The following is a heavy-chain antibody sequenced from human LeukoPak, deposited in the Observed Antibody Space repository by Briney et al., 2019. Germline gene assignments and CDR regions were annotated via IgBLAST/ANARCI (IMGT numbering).Heavy chain of an antibody. CDR2: ISAYNGNT. D-gene: IGHD3-10*01. CDR1: GYTFTSYG. Sequence: ASVKVSCKASGYTFTSYGISWVRQAPGQGLEWMGWISAYNGNTNYAQKLQGRVTMTTDTSTSTAYMELRSLRSDDTAVYYCARSTGPLLWFGELSRDWFDPWGQGTLVTVSS. CDR3: ARSTGPLLWFGELSRDWFDP. J-gene: IGHJ5*02. V-gene: IGHV1-18*01.